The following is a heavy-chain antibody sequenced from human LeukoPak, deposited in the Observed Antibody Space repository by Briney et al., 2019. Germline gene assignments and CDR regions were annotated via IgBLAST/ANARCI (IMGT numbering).Heavy chain of an antibody. CDR2: IKQDGSEK. J-gene: IGHJ6*03. CDR3: ARIRRYYYYMDV. Sequence: GGSLRLSCAASGSTFSSYWMSWVRQAPGKGLEWVANIKQDGSEKYYVDSVKGRFTISRDNAKNSLYLQMNSLRAEDTAVYYCARIRRYYYYMDVWGKGTTVTVSS. CDR1: GSTFSSYW. V-gene: IGHV3-7*01.